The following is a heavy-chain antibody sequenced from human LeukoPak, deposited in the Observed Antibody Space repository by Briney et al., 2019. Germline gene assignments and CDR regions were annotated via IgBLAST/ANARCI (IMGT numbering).Heavy chain of an antibody. CDR2: IYTSGST. CDR1: GGSISSYY. D-gene: IGHD3-22*01. J-gene: IGHJ3*02. V-gene: IGHV4-4*07. Sequence: SETLSLTCTVSGGSISSYYWSWIRQPAGKGLEWIGRIYTSGSTNYNPSLKSRVTMSVDTSKNQFSLELSSVTAADTAVYYCARVHYYDSSGLDAFDIWGQGTMVTVSS. CDR3: ARVHYYDSSGLDAFDI.